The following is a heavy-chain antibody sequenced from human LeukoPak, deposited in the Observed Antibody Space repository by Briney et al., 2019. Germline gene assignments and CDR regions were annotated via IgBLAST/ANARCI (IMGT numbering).Heavy chain of an antibody. J-gene: IGHJ5*02. CDR3: ARGGGKGYCSGGSCYHSANWFDP. CDR2: IVVGSGNT. V-gene: IGHV1-58*02. D-gene: IGHD2-15*01. CDR1: GSTFTSSA. Sequence: ASVKVSCKASGSTFTSSAMQWVRQARGQRLEWIGWIVVGSGNTNYAQKFQERVTITRDMSTSTAYMELSSLRSEDTAVYYCARGGGKGYCSGGSCYHSANWFDPWGQGTLVTVSS.